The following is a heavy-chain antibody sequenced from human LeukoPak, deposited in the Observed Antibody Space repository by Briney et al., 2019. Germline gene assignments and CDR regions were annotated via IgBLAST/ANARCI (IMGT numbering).Heavy chain of an antibody. V-gene: IGHV3-74*01. CDR3: ARLGSQGGVAALDY. Sequence: GGSLRLSCAASGFTFSSHWMHWVRQAPGKGLVWVSRINSDGSSTSYADSVKGRFTISRDNAKNTLYLQMNSLRAEDTAVYYCARLGSQGGVAALDYWGQGTLVTVSP. CDR2: INSDGSST. J-gene: IGHJ4*02. D-gene: IGHD6-25*01. CDR1: GFTFSSHW.